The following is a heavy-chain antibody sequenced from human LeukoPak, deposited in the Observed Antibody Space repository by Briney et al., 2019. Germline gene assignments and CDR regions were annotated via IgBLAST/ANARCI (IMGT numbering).Heavy chain of an antibody. CDR2: IIPIFGTA. V-gene: IGHV1-69*06. Sequence: SVKVSCKASGGTFSSYAISWVRQAPGQGLEWMGGIIPIFGTANYAQKFQGRVTITADKSTSTAYVELSSLRSEDTAVYYCARDSPYYYDSSDPGGIDYWGQGTLVTVSS. CDR3: ARDSPYYYDSSDPGGIDY. J-gene: IGHJ4*02. CDR1: GGTFSSYA. D-gene: IGHD3-22*01.